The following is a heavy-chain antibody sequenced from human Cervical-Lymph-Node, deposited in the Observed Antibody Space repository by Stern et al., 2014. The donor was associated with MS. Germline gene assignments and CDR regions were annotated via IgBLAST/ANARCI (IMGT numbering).Heavy chain of an antibody. CDR1: GFTFDDYA. D-gene: IGHD3-3*01. V-gene: IGHV3-9*01. Sequence: EVQLVESGGGLVQPGRSLRLSCAASGFTFDDYAMHWVRQAPGKGLEWVSGISWNSGSIGYADAVKGRVTISIDNAKNSLYLQMNSLRAEDTALYYCAKGSIFGVARDYYYGMDVWCQGTTVIVSS. J-gene: IGHJ6*02. CDR3: AKGSIFGVARDYYYGMDV. CDR2: ISWNSGSI.